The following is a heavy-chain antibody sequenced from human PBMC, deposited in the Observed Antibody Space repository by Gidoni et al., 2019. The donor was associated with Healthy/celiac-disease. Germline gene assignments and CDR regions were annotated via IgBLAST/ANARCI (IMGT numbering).Heavy chain of an antibody. CDR3: ARLDCGGDCSPVDP. J-gene: IGHJ5*02. CDR1: GGSISSYY. CDR2: IDYSGST. D-gene: IGHD2-21*01. V-gene: IGHV4-59*08. Sequence: QVQLQESGPGLVKPSETLSITCTVSGGSISSYYCSWIRQPPGKGLEWIGYIDYSGSTTYNPSLKSRVTISVDTYKNQFSLKLSCVTAADTAVYYCARLDCGGDCSPVDPWGQGTLVTVSS.